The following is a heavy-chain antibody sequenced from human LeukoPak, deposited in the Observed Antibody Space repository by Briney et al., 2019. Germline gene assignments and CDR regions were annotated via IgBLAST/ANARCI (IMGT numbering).Heavy chain of an antibody. D-gene: IGHD6-13*01. Sequence: ASVKVSCKASGYTFTSYGISWVRQAPGQGLEWMGWISAYNGNTNYAQKLQGRVTMTTDTSTSTAYMELRSLRSDDTTVYYCARGVALYSSSWYFNYYFDYWGQGTLVTVSS. V-gene: IGHV1-18*01. CDR3: ARGVALYSSSWYFNYYFDY. CDR1: GYTFTSYG. CDR2: ISAYNGNT. J-gene: IGHJ4*02.